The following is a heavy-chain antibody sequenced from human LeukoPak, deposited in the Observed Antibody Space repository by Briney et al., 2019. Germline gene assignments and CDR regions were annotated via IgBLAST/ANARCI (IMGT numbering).Heavy chain of an antibody. D-gene: IGHD2-15*01. CDR2: INSDGSST. J-gene: IGHJ3*02. CDR3: ARDAPTVVAFDDAFDI. Sequence: PGGSLRLSCAASGFTFSSYWMHWVRQAPGKGLVWVSRINSDGSSTSYADSVKGRFTISRDNAKNALYLQMNSLRAEDTAVYYCARDAPTVVAFDDAFDIWGQGTMVTVSS. CDR1: GFTFSSYW. V-gene: IGHV3-74*01.